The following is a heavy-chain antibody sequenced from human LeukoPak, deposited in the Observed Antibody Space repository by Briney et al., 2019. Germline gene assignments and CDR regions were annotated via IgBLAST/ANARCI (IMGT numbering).Heavy chain of an antibody. CDR3: ARVVVAATSDDAFDI. V-gene: IGHV1-2*02. CDR1: GYTFTVNY. J-gene: IGHJ3*02. Sequence: ASVNVSCKASGYTFTVNYMHWVQQAPGQGLEWMGWINPNSGGTNYAQKFQGRVTMTRDTSISTAYMELSRLRSDDTAVYYCARVVVAATSDDAFDIWGQGTMVTVSS. CDR2: INPNSGGT. D-gene: IGHD2-15*01.